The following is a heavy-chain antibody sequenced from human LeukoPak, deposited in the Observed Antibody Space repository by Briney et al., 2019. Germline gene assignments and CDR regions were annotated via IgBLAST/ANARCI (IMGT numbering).Heavy chain of an antibody. CDR1: GGSIGSSF. Sequence: SETLSLTCSVSGGSIGSSFWNWLRLSPGKGLEWIGYISYSGRTNYSPSLKSRVTISIDTSKNQLSLTLTSVTAADTALYYCARDRSGTYYTFDVWGQGTVVSVSA. J-gene: IGHJ3*01. D-gene: IGHD1-26*01. CDR2: ISYSGRT. CDR3: ARDRSGTYYTFDV. V-gene: IGHV4-59*13.